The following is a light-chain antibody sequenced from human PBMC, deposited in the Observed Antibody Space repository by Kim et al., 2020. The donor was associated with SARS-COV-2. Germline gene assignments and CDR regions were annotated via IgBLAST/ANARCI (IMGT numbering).Light chain of an antibody. J-gene: IGKJ5*01. CDR3: QKYNNAPIT. Sequence: DIQMTQSPSSLSASVGDRVTITCRASQGISNYLAWYQQKPGKVPKLLIYAASTLQSGVPSRFSDSGSGTDFTLTIRSLQPEDVATYYCQKYNNAPITFGQGTRLEIK. V-gene: IGKV1-27*01. CDR2: AAS. CDR1: QGISNY.